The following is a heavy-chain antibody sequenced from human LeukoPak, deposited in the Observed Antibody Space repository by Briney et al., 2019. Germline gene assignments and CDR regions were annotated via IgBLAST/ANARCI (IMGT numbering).Heavy chain of an antibody. CDR1: DGSVSTFY. CDR2: IYYTGST. CDR3: ARSTSKWTN. V-gene: IGHV4-59*02. J-gene: IGHJ4*02. D-gene: IGHD2-2*01. Sequence: SETLSLTCTVSDGSVSTFYWSWIRQPPGKGLEWIGYIYYTGSTNYNPSLKSRVTISVDTSKNQFSLKLSSVTAADTAVYYCARSTSKWTNWGQGTLVTVSS.